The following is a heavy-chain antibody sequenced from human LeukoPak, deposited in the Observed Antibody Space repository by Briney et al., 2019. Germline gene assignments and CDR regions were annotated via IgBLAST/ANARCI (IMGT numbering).Heavy chain of an antibody. CDR2: IGIRGDT. D-gene: IGHD6-19*01. Sequence: GGSLRLSCAASGFTFIDYDMHWVRQVIGKGLEWVSAIGIRGDTHYSGSVKGRFTISRENAESSLYLQMNSLRAEDTAVYYCARGGIQVSGIDEFDYWGRGTLVTVPS. CDR1: GFTFIDYD. J-gene: IGHJ4*02. V-gene: IGHV3-13*01. CDR3: ARGGIQVSGIDEFDY.